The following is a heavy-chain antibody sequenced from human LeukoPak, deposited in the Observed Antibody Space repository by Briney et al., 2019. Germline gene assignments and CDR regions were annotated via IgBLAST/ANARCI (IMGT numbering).Heavy chain of an antibody. CDR1: GGSFSGYY. D-gene: IGHD3-9*01. J-gene: IGHJ6*02. V-gene: IGHV4-59*10. CDR2: IYTSGST. CDR3: ARGGYDILTGLYYYYYGMDV. Sequence: SETLSLTCAVYGGSFSGYYWSWIRQPPGKGLEWIGRIYTSGSTNYNPSLKSRVTMSVDTSKNQFSLKLSSVTAADTAVYYCARGGYDILTGLYYYYYGMDVWGQGTTVTVSS.